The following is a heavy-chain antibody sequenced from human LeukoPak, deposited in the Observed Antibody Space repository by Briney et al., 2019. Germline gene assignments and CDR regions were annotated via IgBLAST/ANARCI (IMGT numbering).Heavy chain of an antibody. CDR1: GGSFSGYY. D-gene: IGHD2-2*01. Sequence: SETLSLTCAVYGGSFSGYYWSWIRQPPGKGLEWIGEINHSGSTNYNPSLKSRVTISVDTSKNQFSLKLSSVTAADTAVYYCARLRGYCSSTSCYALDYWGQGTLVTVSS. J-gene: IGHJ4*02. V-gene: IGHV4-34*01. CDR2: INHSGST. CDR3: ARLRGYCSSTSCYALDY.